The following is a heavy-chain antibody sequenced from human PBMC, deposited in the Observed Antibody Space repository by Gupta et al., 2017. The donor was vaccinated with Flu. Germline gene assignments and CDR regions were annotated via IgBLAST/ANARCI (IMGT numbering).Heavy chain of an antibody. Sequence: QVQLQESGPGLVKPSETLALTCTVFSGSISSSYWSWIRQSPGKGLEWIGYMFSSGRTISYNPSLKSRVTISVATANNKFSLTLNSVTAADTAVYYCARLELGDDAFDIWGPGTMVTVSP. CDR2: MFSSGRTI. J-gene: IGHJ3*02. V-gene: IGHV4-59*08. CDR3: ARLELGDDAFDI. D-gene: IGHD7-27*01. CDR1: SGSISSSY.